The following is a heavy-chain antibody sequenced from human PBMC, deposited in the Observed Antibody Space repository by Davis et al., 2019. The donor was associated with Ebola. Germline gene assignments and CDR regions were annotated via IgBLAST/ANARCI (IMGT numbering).Heavy chain of an antibody. CDR1: GFTFNSYG. CDR3: ARVRSRSSSLRLDYYGMDV. Sequence: GGSLRLSCAASGFTFNSYGMHWVRQAPGKGLEWVAVISYDGGNKYYADSVKGRFTISRDNSKNTLYLQMNSLRAEDTAVYYCARVRSRSSSLRLDYYGMDVWGQGTTVTVSS. CDR2: ISYDGGNK. D-gene: IGHD6-6*01. V-gene: IGHV3-30*03. J-gene: IGHJ6*02.